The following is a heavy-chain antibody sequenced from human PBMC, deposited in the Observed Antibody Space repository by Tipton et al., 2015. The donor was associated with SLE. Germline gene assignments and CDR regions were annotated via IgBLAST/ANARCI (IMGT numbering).Heavy chain of an antibody. CDR2: IRYDGSNK. CDR3: AKDQGTVEAFDM. D-gene: IGHD4-23*01. J-gene: IGHJ3*02. CDR1: GFTFSSYG. V-gene: IGHV3-30*02. Sequence: GSLRLPCAASGFTFSSYGMHWVRQAPGKGLEWVAFIRYDGSNKYYADSVKGRFTISRDNSKNTLYLQMNSLRAEDTAVYYCAKDQGTVEAFDMWGQGTMVTVSS.